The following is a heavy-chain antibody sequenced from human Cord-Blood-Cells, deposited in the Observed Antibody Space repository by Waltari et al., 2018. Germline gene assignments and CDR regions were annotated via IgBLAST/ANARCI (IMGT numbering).Heavy chain of an antibody. V-gene: IGHV4-34*01. Sequence: QVQLQPLGAGLFQPSETLALTCAVYGVSFRVYYWRWIRQPPGKGLEWIGEINHSGSTNYNPSLKSRVTISVDTSKNQFSLKLSSVTAADTAVYYCARLPTGLVHFDLWGRGTLVTVSS. J-gene: IGHJ2*01. CDR3: ARLPTGLVHFDL. D-gene: IGHD1-1*01. CDR2: INHSGST. CDR1: GVSFRVYY.